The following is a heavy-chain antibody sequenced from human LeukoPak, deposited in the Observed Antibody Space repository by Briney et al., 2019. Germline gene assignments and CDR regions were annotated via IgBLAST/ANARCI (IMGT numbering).Heavy chain of an antibody. CDR1: AFTFSDYY. Sequence: GPSLRLFCPPSAFTFSDYYMSCISQAGGDGLEWVSYISSIGSTIYYADCVEGRLTISRDNGKNSLYLQMNSPRAEETAVYYCARDRGYSSGWYRFDYWGQGTLVTVSS. D-gene: IGHD6-19*01. CDR2: ISSIGSTI. J-gene: IGHJ4*02. CDR3: ARDRGYSSGWYRFDY. V-gene: IGHV3-11*01.